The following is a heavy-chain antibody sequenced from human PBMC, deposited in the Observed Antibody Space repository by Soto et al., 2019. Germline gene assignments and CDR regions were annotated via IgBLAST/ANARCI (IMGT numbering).Heavy chain of an antibody. CDR2: IYPGDSDT. CDR3: ARPREAGKYYYGVDV. V-gene: IGHV5-51*01. D-gene: IGHD6-19*01. Sequence: GESLKISCKGSGYIFTNYWIVWVRQMPGKGLEWMGIIYPGDSDTRYSPSFQGQVTISADKSISTAYLQWSSLKASDTAMYYCARPREAGKYYYGVDVWGQGTTVTVSS. CDR1: GYIFTNYW. J-gene: IGHJ6*02.